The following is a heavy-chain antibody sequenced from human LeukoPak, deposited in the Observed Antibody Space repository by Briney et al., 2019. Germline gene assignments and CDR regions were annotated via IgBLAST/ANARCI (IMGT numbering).Heavy chain of an antibody. V-gene: IGHV1-46*01. CDR3: ARDLPHYDILTGYYFY. Sequence: ASVKVSCKASGYTFTSYYIHWVRQAPGQGLEWMGIINPSGGSTSYAQKFRGRVTMTRDTSTSTVYMELRSLRSDDTAVYYCARDLPHYDILTGYYFYWGQGTLVTVSS. CDR2: INPSGGST. J-gene: IGHJ4*02. CDR1: GYTFTSYY. D-gene: IGHD3-9*01.